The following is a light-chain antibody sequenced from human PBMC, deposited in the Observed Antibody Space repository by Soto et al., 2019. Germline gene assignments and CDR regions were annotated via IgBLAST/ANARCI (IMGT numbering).Light chain of an antibody. J-gene: IGLJ1*01. CDR3: SSYTRINSYV. CDR2: EVS. V-gene: IGLV2-14*01. CDR1: SSDVGNYDC. Sequence: QSVLTQPASVSGSPGQSITISCTGTSSDVGNYDCVSWYQHHPGKAPKLMIYEVSNRPSGVSNRFSGSKSGNTASLTISGLQTDDEADYYCSSYTRINSYVFGTGTKVTVL.